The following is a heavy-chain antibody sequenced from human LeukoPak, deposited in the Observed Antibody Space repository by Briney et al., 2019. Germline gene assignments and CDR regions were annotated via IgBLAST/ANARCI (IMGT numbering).Heavy chain of an antibody. CDR3: ARDALVGYDSSGYGDY. Sequence: PGGSLRLSCAASGFTFSSYSMNWVRQAPGKGLEWVSSISSSSSYIYYADSVKGRFTISRDNAKNSLYLQMNSLRAEDTAVYYCARDALVGYDSSGYGDYWGQGTLVTVSS. J-gene: IGHJ4*02. CDR2: ISSSSSYI. CDR1: GFTFSSYS. V-gene: IGHV3-21*01. D-gene: IGHD3-22*01.